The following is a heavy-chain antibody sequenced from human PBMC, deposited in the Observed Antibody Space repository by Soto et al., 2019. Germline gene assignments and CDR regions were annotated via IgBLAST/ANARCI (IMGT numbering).Heavy chain of an antibody. D-gene: IGHD3-22*01. CDR2: ISSSGSTI. J-gene: IGHJ3*02. CDR1: GFTFSSYE. CDR3: ARDWGYDSSGYYYGAFDI. Sequence: GGSLRLSCAASGFTFSSYEMNWVRQAPGKGLEWVSYISSSGSTIYYADSVKGRFTISRDNAKNSLYLQMNSLRAEDTAVYYCARDWGYDSSGYYYGAFDIWGQGTMVTVSS. V-gene: IGHV3-48*03.